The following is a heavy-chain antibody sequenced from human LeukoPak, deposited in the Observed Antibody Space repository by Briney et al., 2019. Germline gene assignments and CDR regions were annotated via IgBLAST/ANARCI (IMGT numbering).Heavy chain of an antibody. Sequence: PVKVSCKASGGTFSSYAISWVRQAPGQGLEWMGRIIPIFGTADYAQKFQGRVTITTDESTSTAYMELSSLRSEDTAVYYCARDQKGGIAAAGDFDYWGQGTLVTVSS. V-gene: IGHV1-69*05. CDR3: ARDQKGGIAAAGDFDY. D-gene: IGHD6-13*01. CDR1: GGTFSSYA. CDR2: IIPIFGTA. J-gene: IGHJ4*02.